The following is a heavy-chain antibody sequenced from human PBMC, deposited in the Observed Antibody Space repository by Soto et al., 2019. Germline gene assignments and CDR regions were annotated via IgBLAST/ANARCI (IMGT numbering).Heavy chain of an antibody. V-gene: IGHV6-1*01. CDR2: TYYRSKWYY. J-gene: IGHJ5*02. Sequence: QVPLQQSGPGLVKPSQILSLTCAISGDTVSSNSAAWNWIRQSPSRGLEWLGRTYYRSKWYYDYAESVKSRFPINPDTSQNQFSLQLDSVTPEDTAVYYCAREGSTGFYYGFDPWGQGTLVTVSS. CDR1: GDTVSSNSAA. D-gene: IGHD3-22*01. CDR3: AREGSTGFYYGFDP.